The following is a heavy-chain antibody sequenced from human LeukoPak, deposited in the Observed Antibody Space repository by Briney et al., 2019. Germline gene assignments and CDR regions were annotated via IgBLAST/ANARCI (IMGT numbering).Heavy chain of an antibody. CDR2: IYSGYSGGNT. V-gene: IGHV3-53*01. Sequence: GGSLRLSCAASGFTVSSNYMSWVCQAPGKGLEWVSVIYSGYSGGNTYYSDSVEGRFTISRDNSKNTVYLEMNSLRAEDTAVYYCARKVGTTGFDYWGQGTLVTVSS. D-gene: IGHD1-26*01. J-gene: IGHJ4*02. CDR3: ARKVGTTGFDY. CDR1: GFTVSSNY.